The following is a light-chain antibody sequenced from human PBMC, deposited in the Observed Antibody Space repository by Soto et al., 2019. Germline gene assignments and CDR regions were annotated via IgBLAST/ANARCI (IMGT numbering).Light chain of an antibody. Sequence: DIQMTQSPSTVSASVGDRVSFTCRASQNIDNSLAWYQHKPGKAPKVLIYLASSLDSGVPARFSASGSGTEFTLNISSLQPDDFATYYCQQYHRYSTFGQGTRVEMK. V-gene: IGKV1-5*03. J-gene: IGKJ1*01. CDR3: QQYHRYST. CDR1: QNIDNS. CDR2: LAS.